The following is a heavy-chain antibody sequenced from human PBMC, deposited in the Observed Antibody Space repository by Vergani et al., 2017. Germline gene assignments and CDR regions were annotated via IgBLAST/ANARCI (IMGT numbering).Heavy chain of an antibody. CDR3: ARVWGIAARPKPYYYYYGMDV. J-gene: IGHJ6*02. CDR2: IKHSGST. D-gene: IGHD6-25*01. V-gene: IGHV4-34*01. Sequence: QVQLQQWGAGLLKPSETLSLTCAVYGGSFSGYYWSWIRQPPGKGLEWIGEIKHSGSTKYNPSLKSRVTISVDTSKNQFSLKLSSVTAADTAVYYCARVWGIAARPKPYYYYYGMDVWGQGTTVTVSS. CDR1: GGSFSGYY.